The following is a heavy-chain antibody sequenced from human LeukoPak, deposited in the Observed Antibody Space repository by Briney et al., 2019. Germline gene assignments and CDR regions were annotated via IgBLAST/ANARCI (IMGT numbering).Heavy chain of an antibody. D-gene: IGHD1-26*01. CDR2: IYYTGNA. J-gene: IGHJ4*02. V-gene: IGHV4-59*01. Sequence: PSETLSLTCTVSGGSISNSFWSWIRQPPGKGLEWIAYIYYTGNAKYNPSLKSRVTISVDTSKNQFSLRLSSVTAADTAVYYCARDSGSSPTFDYWGQGTLVTVFS. CDR3: ARDSGSSPTFDY. CDR1: GGSISNSF.